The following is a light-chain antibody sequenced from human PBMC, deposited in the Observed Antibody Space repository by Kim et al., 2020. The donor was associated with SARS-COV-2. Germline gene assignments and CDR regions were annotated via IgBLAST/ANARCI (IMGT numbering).Light chain of an antibody. J-gene: IGKJ4*01. CDR3: QQYGWPPVT. CDR1: QSVRSNY. Sequence: EIVLTQSPGTLSLSPGEGATLSCRASQSVRSNYLCCYQQQGRQAPRLIIYGASSGTTVIPDNSSGSGSATDFPPTISRLAAEYFAVYYWQQYGWPPVTFGGGTKVDIK. V-gene: IGKV3-20*01. CDR2: GAS.